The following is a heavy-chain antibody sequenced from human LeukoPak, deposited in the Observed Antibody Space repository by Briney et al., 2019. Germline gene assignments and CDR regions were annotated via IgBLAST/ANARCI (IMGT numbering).Heavy chain of an antibody. Sequence: PGGSLRLSCAASGFTFSSYGMHWVRQAPGKGLEWVAFIRYDGSNKYYADSVKARFTISRDNSKNTLYLQMNSLRAEDTAVYYCAKRGMVRGVIGSNYYYYYYMDVWGKGTTVTISS. CDR1: GFTFSSYG. D-gene: IGHD3-10*01. V-gene: IGHV3-30*02. CDR3: AKRGMVRGVIGSNYYYYYYMDV. CDR2: IRYDGSNK. J-gene: IGHJ6*03.